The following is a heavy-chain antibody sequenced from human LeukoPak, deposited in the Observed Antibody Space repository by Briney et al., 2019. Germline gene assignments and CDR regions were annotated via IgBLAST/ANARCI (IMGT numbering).Heavy chain of an antibody. D-gene: IGHD5-18*01. Sequence: ASVKLSFMPSGGSFSSYAISWVRQAPGQGLEWMGRIIPVFGTANYAQKFQERVTITADIVSNTAYLEVTSLTSDDTAVYFCAKQGAARQARYMDLWGRSTTVTVSS. CDR3: AKQGAARQARYMDL. CDR2: IIPVFGTA. J-gene: IGHJ6*03. V-gene: IGHV1-69*06. CDR1: GGSFSSYA.